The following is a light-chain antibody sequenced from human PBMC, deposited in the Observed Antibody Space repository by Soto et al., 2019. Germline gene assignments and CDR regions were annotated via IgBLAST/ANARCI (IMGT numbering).Light chain of an antibody. CDR3: QQYGSSGT. Sequence: IVLTQSPGTRSLSPGERATLSCRAIQSVSKNYLACDQQKPGQAPRLLIYGASNRATGIPDRFSGSGSGTDFTLTISRLEPEDFAVYSCQQYGSSGTFGQGTKVDIK. CDR2: GAS. J-gene: IGKJ1*01. V-gene: IGKV3-20*01. CDR1: QSVSKNY.